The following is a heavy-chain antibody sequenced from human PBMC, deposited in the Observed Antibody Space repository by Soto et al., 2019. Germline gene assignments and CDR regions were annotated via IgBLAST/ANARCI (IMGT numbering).Heavy chain of an antibody. V-gene: IGHV5-10-1*01. D-gene: IGHD2-8*01. CDR2: IDPSDSYT. CDR1: GYIFTSCW. J-gene: IGHJ6*02. CDR3: ARHITPTFTPKRYCTIFVCCYGYYYYVMAF. Sequence: PGESLKISCKGSGYIFTSCWISWVRQLPGKDLEWMGRIDPSDSYTNYSPSFQGHVTISANKSISTAYLQWSSLKASDTAMYYCARHITPTFTPKRYCTIFVCCYGYYYYVMAFCGQRTTDTGS.